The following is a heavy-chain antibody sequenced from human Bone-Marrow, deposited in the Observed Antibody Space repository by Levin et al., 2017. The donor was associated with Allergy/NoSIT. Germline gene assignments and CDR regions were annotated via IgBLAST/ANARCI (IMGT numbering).Heavy chain of an antibody. CDR1: GGSFSGYY. CDR3: ARGRDSSSWYYFDY. J-gene: IGHJ4*02. CDR2: INHSGST. D-gene: IGHD6-13*01. V-gene: IGHV4-34*01. Sequence: PSETLSLTCAVYGGSFSGYYWSWIRQPPGKGLEWIGEINHSGSTNYNPSLKSRVTISVDTSKNQFSLKLSSVTAADTAVYYCARGRDSSSWYYFDYWGQGTLVTVSS.